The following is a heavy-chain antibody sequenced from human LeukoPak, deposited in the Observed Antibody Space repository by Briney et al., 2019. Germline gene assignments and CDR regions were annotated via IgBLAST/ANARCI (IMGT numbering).Heavy chain of an antibody. CDR2: IKQDGSEK. D-gene: IGHD3-9*01. CDR1: GFTFSLYW. J-gene: IGHJ4*02. Sequence: GGSLRLSCAASGFTFSLYWMNWVRRAPGKGLEWVANIKQDGSEKNYVDSVKGRFTISRDNAKNSLYLQMNNLSVEDTAMYYCAGGTGFIIKDWGQGTLVTVSS. CDR3: AGGTGFIIKD. V-gene: IGHV3-7*03.